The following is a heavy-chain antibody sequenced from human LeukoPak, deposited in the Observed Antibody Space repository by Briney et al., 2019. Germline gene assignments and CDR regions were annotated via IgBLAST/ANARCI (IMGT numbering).Heavy chain of an antibody. Sequence: PGGSLRLSCAASGFTFSSYGMHWVRQAPGKGLEWVAVIWYDGSNKYYADSVKGRFTISRDNSKNTLYLQMNSLRAEDTAAYYCARDTGYSSSSPGIWGQGTLVTVSS. CDR1: GFTFSSYG. V-gene: IGHV3-33*01. D-gene: IGHD6-13*01. CDR3: ARDTGYSSSSPGI. J-gene: IGHJ4*02. CDR2: IWYDGSNK.